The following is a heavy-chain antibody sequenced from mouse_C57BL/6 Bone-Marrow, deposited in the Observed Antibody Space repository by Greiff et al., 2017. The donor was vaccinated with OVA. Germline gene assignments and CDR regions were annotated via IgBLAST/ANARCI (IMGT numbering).Heavy chain of an antibody. Sequence: VQLQQSGAELAKPGASVKLSCKASGYTFTSYWMHWVKQRPGQGLEWIGYINPSSGYTKYNQKFKDKATLTADKSSSTAYMQLSSLTYEDSAIYFCAINWDRFDYWGQGTTLTVSS. CDR3: AINWDRFDY. V-gene: IGHV1-7*01. J-gene: IGHJ2*01. CDR1: GYTFTSYW. CDR2: INPSSGYT. D-gene: IGHD4-1*01.